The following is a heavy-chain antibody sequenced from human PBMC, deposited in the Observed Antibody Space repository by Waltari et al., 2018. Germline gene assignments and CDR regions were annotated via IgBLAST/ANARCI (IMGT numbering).Heavy chain of an antibody. J-gene: IGHJ3*01. CDR2: ISWNRAKI. CDR3: VKDTSTGHAGGVNGFDV. CDR1: GFTLDDYA. D-gene: IGHD1-1*01. Sequence: EVQLVESGGGCVQPGRSRRLCCVASGFTLDDYAMHWVRQAPGKGLEWVSGISWNRAKIGYAESVKGRFTVSRDNAKNSLYLEMSSLRPGDTALYYCVKDTSTGHAGGVNGFDVWGQGTMVIVPS. V-gene: IGHV3-9*01.